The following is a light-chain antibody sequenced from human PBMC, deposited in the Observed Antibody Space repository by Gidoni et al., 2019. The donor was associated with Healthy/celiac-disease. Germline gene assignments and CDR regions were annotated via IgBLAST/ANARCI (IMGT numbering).Light chain of an antibody. J-gene: IGLJ2*01. CDR3: QAWDPHVV. V-gene: IGLV3-1*01. CDR1: KYGDKY. CDR2: QDS. Sequence: SYALTQPPSVSVPPGQTASITCSGDKYGDKYACWYQQKPGQSTVLVIYQDSKRPSGIPERFSGSNSGNTATLTIGGTQAMDEADYYCQAWDPHVVFGGGTKLTVL.